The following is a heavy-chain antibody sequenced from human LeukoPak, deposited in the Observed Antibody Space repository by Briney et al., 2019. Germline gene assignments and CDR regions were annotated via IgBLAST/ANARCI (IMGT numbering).Heavy chain of an antibody. V-gene: IGHV3-23*01. D-gene: IGHD6-19*01. CDR1: GFTFSSNA. CDR2: ISGSDDNT. Sequence: GGSLRLSCAASGFTFSSNAMSGVRQAPGKGLEWVSAISGSDDNTYYADSVKGRFTISRDNSKNTLYLQMNSLRAEDTAVYYCAKHQYSSGWYLNYWGQGTLVTVSS. CDR3: AKHQYSSGWYLNY. J-gene: IGHJ4*02.